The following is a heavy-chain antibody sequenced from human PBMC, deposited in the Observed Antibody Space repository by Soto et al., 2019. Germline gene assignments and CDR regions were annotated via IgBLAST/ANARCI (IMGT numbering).Heavy chain of an antibody. CDR2: IFPILGIA. Sequence: ASVKVSCKASGGTFSSYTISWVRQAPGQGLEWMGRIFPILGIANYAQKFQGRVTITADKSTSTAYMKLSSLRSEDTAVYYCARGLTGWPYYFDYWGQGTLVTVSS. CDR3: ARGLTGWPYYFDY. V-gene: IGHV1-69*02. D-gene: IGHD7-27*01. CDR1: GGTFSSYT. J-gene: IGHJ4*02.